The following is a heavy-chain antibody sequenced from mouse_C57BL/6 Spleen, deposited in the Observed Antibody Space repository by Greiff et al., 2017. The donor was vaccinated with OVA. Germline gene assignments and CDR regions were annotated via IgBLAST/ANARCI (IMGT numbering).Heavy chain of an antibody. CDR3: ARRGVTTEGFAY. V-gene: IGHV1-50*01. J-gene: IGHJ3*01. D-gene: IGHD1-1*01. CDR1: GYTFPSYW. Sequence: QVQLQQPGAELVKPGASVKLSCKASGYTFPSYWMQWVKQRPGQGLEWIGEIDPSDSYTNSNQKFKGKATLTVDNSSSTAYMQLSSLTSEDSAVYYCARRGVTTEGFAYWGQGTLVTVSA. CDR2: IDPSDSYT.